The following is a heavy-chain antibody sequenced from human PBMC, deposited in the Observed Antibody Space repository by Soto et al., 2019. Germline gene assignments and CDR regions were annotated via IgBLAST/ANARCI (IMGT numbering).Heavy chain of an antibody. V-gene: IGHV1-24*01. D-gene: IGHD1-26*01. J-gene: IGHJ6*02. CDR1: GYTLTELS. CDR3: ATVKDEWELLGLYYGMDV. Sequence: QVQLVQSGAEMKKPGASVKVSCKVSGYTLTELSMHWVRQAPGKGLEWMGGFDPEDGETIYAQKFQGRVTMTEDTSTDTAYMELSSLRSEDTAVYYCATVKDEWELLGLYYGMDVWGQGTTVTVSS. CDR2: FDPEDGET.